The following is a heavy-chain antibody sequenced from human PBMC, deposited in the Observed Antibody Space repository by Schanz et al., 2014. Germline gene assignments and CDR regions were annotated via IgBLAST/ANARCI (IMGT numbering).Heavy chain of an antibody. Sequence: EVHLVESGGGLVQPGGSLRLSCTASGFTFSSYSMNWVRQAPGKGLEWVSYISSASSTINYADSVKGRFTISRDNSKNTLYLQMNSLRAEDTAVYFCAKIERNEDWGQGTLVTVSS. D-gene: IGHD1-1*01. CDR2: ISSASSTI. CDR1: GFTFSSYS. V-gene: IGHV3-48*01. J-gene: IGHJ4*02. CDR3: AKIERNED.